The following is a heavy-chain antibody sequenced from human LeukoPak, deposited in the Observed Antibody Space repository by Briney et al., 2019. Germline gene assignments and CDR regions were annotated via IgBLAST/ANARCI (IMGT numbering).Heavy chain of an antibody. J-gene: IGHJ4*02. D-gene: IGHD1-26*01. CDR2: INHSGST. CDR1: GGSFSGYY. CDR3: ATGKLGATPYFDY. V-gene: IGHV4-34*01. Sequence: SETLSLTCAVYGGSFSGYYWSWIRQPPGKGLEWIGEINHSGSTNYNPSFKSRVTISVDTSKNQFSLKLSSVTAADTAVYYCATGKLGATPYFDYWGQGTLVTVSS.